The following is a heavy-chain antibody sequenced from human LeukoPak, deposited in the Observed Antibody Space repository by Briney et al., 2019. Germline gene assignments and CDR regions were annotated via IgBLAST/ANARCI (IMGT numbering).Heavy chain of an antibody. V-gene: IGHV4-39*01. D-gene: IGHD6-19*01. Sequence: SETLSLTCTVPGGSISSSSYYWGWIRQPPGKGLEWIGSIYYSGSTYYNPSLKSRVTISVDTSKNQFSLKLSSVTAADTAVYYCASLSSGWYFYWGQGTLVTVSS. CDR1: GGSISSSSYY. J-gene: IGHJ4*02. CDR3: ASLSSGWYFY. CDR2: IYYSGST.